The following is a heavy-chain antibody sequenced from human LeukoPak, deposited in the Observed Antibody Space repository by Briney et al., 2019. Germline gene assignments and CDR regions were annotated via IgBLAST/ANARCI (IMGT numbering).Heavy chain of an antibody. Sequence: GGSLRLSCAASGFTLSSYAMSWVRQAPGKGLEWVSAISGSGGSTYYADSVKGRFTISRDNSKNTLYLQMNSLRAEDTAVYYCAKDRRSPGYYYYGMDVWGQGTTVTVSS. V-gene: IGHV3-23*01. CDR3: AKDRRSPGYYYYGMDV. CDR1: GFTLSSYA. J-gene: IGHJ6*02. CDR2: ISGSGGST.